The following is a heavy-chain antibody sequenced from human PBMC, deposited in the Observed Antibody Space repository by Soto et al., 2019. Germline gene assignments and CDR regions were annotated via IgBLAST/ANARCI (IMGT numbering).Heavy chain of an antibody. D-gene: IGHD2-21*01. J-gene: IGHJ4*02. CDR3: ARGVRYYSSEKPANFDY. V-gene: IGHV1-3*01. CDR2: INAGNGNT. Sequence: GASVKVSCKASGYTFTSYAMHWVRQAPGQRLEWMGWINAGNGNTKYSQKFQGRVTITRDTSASTAYMELNSLRADDTAVYYCARGVRYYSSEKPANFDYWGQGALVTVSS. CDR1: GYTFTSYA.